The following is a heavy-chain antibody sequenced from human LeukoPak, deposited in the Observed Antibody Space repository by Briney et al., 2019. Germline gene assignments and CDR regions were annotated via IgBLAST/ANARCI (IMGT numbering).Heavy chain of an antibody. CDR1: GYSFTSYW. CDR3: ARPVTGVSPSGAIDF. Sequence: PGESLKISCKGSGYSFTSYWISWVRQMPGKGLEWMGIIWPGGSDTRYSPSFQGQVTISADKSITTAYLQWSSLKASDTAMYYCARPVTGVSPSGAIDFWGQGTQVTVSS. D-gene: IGHD1-26*01. V-gene: IGHV5-51*01. CDR2: IWPGGSDT. J-gene: IGHJ4*02.